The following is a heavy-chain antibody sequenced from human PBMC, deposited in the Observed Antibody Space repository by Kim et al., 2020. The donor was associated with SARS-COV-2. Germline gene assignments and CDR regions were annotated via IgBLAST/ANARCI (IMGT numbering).Heavy chain of an antibody. V-gene: IGHV3-11*03. CDR2: ISSSSSYT. J-gene: IGHJ4*02. Sequence: GGSLRLSCAASGFTFSDYYMSWIRQAPGKGLEWVSYISSSSSYTNYADSVKGRFTISRDNAKNSLYLQMNSLRAEDTAVYYCALMMDDTMIVVPYFDYWGQGTLVTVSS. D-gene: IGHD3-22*01. CDR3: ALMMDDTMIVVPYFDY. CDR1: GFTFSDYY.